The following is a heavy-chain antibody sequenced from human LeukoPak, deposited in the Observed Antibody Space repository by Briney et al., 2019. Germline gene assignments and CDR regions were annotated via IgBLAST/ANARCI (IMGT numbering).Heavy chain of an antibody. CDR2: IYYSGST. CDR1: GGSISSYY. D-gene: IGHD6-6*01. V-gene: IGHV4-59*12. CDR3: ARGFPSSSRWFDP. Sequence: PSETLSLTCTVSGGSISSYYWSWIRQPPGKGLEWIGYIYYSGSTNYNPSLKSRVTISVDTSKNQFSLKLNSVTAADTAVYYCARGFPSSSRWFDPWGQGTLVTVSS. J-gene: IGHJ5*02.